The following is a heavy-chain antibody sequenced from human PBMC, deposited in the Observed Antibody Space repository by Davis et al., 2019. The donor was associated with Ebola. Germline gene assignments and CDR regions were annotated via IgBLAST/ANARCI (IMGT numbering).Heavy chain of an antibody. D-gene: IGHD6-13*01. V-gene: IGHV3-23*01. Sequence: GESLKISCAASGFTFSSYAMSWVRQAPGKGLEWVSAISGSGGSTYYADSVKGRFTISRDNSKNTLYLQMNSLRAEDTAVYYCARDMTGSSWYFYYFDYWGQGTLVTVSS. CDR2: ISGSGGST. CDR1: GFTFSSYA. J-gene: IGHJ4*02. CDR3: ARDMTGSSWYFYYFDY.